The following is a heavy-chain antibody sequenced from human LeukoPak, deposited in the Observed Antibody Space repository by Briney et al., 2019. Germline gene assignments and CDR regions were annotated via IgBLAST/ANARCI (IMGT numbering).Heavy chain of an antibody. V-gene: IGHV4-59*01. CDR1: GGSISSYY. D-gene: IGHD3-3*01. CDR2: IYYSGST. CDR3: ARLRYYDFWSGENYYYYGMDV. J-gene: IGHJ6*02. Sequence: SETLSLTCTVSGGSISSYYWSWIRQPPGKGLEWIGYIYYSGSTNYNPSLKSRVTISVDTSKNQFSLKLSSVTAADTAVYYCARLRYYDFWSGENYYYYGMDVWGQGTTVTVSS.